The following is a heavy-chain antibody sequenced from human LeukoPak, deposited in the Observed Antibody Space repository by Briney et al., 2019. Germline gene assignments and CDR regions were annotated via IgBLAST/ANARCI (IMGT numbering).Heavy chain of an antibody. D-gene: IGHD5-12*01. Sequence: PSETLSLTCAVSGGSISSGGYSWSWIRQPPGKGLEWIGYIYYSGSTYYNPSLKSRVTISVDTSKNQFSLKLSSVTAADTAVYFCARRPYYRDIVTGASHAFDIWGQGTMVTVSS. CDR1: GGSISSGGYS. V-gene: IGHV4-30-4*07. J-gene: IGHJ3*02. CDR3: ARRPYYRDIVTGASHAFDI. CDR2: IYYSGST.